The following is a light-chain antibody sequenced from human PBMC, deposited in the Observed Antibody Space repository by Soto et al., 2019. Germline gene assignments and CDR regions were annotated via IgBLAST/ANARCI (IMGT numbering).Light chain of an antibody. Sequence: DIQMTQSPSSLSASVGDRVTITCRASQSISSYLNWYQQKPGKAPKLLIYAASSLQSGVPSRFSGSGSGTDFTLTINSLQPEDFATYYCQQLNSYPITFGQGTRLENK. CDR1: QSISSY. CDR3: QQLNSYPIT. V-gene: IGKV1-39*01. CDR2: AAS. J-gene: IGKJ5*01.